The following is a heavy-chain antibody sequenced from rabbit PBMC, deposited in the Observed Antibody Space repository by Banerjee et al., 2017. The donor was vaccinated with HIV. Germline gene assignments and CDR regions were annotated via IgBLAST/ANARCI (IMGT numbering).Heavy chain of an antibody. CDR1: GFTLSSNY. CDR3: ARDEGFNL. CDR2: IYAGSSGGT. V-gene: IGHV1S40*01. J-gene: IGHJ4*01. Sequence: QSLEESGGDLVEPGASLTLTCTASGFTLSSNYMCWVRQGPGKGLEWIGCIYAGSSGGTFYANWAKGRFTISKTSSTTVTLQMTSLTAADTATYFCARDEGFNLWGPGTLVTVS.